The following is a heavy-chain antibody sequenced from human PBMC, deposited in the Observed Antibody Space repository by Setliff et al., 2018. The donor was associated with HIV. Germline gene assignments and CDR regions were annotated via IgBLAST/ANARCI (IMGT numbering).Heavy chain of an antibody. CDR2: IYYSGST. J-gene: IGHJ5*02. CDR3: ARLRGSYDFSNWFDP. D-gene: IGHD3-3*01. Sequence: SETLSLTCKVSGAPISSYYWNWIRQPPGKRLAWIGYIYYSGSTNYNPSLKSRVTISVDTAKNQFSLKLSSVTAADTAVYYCARLRGSYDFSNWFDPWGQGTQVTVSS. V-gene: IGHV4-59*01. CDR1: GAPISSYY.